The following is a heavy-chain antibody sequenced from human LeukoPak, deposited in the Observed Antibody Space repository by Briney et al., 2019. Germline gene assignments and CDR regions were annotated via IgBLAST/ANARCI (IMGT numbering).Heavy chain of an antibody. J-gene: IGHJ6*03. CDR3: ARRGYGSGSYYNDYYYYYMDV. CDR1: GASLTNYY. V-gene: IGHV4-59*01. Sequence: SETLSLTCTVSGASLTNYYWSWIRQPPGKGLEWIGYIYYSGSTDYNPSLRSRVTISVDTSKNQFSLKLSSVTAADTAVYYCARRGYGSGSYYNDYYYYYMDVWGKGTTVTVSS. CDR2: IYYSGST. D-gene: IGHD3-10*01.